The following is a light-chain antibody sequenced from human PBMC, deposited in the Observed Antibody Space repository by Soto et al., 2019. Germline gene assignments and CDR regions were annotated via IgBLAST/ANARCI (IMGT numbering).Light chain of an antibody. CDR2: AVS. J-gene: IGKJ1*01. V-gene: IGKV3-15*01. CDR1: QGISKK. CDR3: QHYNSYSEG. Sequence: IVMTQSPATLSVAPGGRVTLSCRASQGISKKVAWYQHKPGQAPRLLISAVSTGATGAPARFSGSGSGTEFTLTINSLQSEGCATYYCQHYNSYSEGFGQGTKVELK.